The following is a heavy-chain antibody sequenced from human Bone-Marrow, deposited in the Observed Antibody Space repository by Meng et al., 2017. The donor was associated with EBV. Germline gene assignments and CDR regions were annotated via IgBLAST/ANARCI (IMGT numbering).Heavy chain of an antibody. CDR3: ARSAKGYFGL. Sequence: QVQLQQCGAGLLKPSETLSLTCAVYGGSFSGYYWSWIRQPPGKGLEWIGEINHSGSTNYSPSLKSRVTISVDTSKNQFSLKLSSVTAADTAVYYCARSAKGYFGLWGRGTLVTVSS. J-gene: IGHJ2*01. V-gene: IGHV4-34*01. CDR2: INHSGST. CDR1: GGSFSGYY.